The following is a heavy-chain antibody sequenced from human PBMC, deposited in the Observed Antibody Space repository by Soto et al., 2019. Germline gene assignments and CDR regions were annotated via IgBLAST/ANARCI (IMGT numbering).Heavy chain of an antibody. CDR3: AHKGGGDRVLDY. CDR1: GFSLSTSGVG. J-gene: IGHJ4*02. V-gene: IGHV2-5*02. Sequence: QITLKESGPTLVKPTQTLTLTCTFSGFSLSTSGVGVGWIRQPPGKALEWVALIYWDDAKEYSPSLKSRLTTPKDTSKNPVALTMTNMDPVDTATYYCAHKGGGDRVLDYWGQGTLVTVSS. CDR2: IYWDDAK. D-gene: IGHD3-16*01.